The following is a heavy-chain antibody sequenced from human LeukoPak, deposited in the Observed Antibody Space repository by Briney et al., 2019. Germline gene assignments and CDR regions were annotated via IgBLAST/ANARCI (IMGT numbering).Heavy chain of an antibody. CDR2: ISGGGGST. CDR1: GFTFNNYA. V-gene: IGHV3-23*01. Sequence: GGSLRLSCAASGFTFNNYAMNWVRQSPGKGLEWVSAISGGGGSTYYADSVRGRFTISRDNSKNTLYLQMNSLRDEDTAIYFCAKDQSLYDFDWFDPWGQGTLVTVSS. D-gene: IGHD3-3*01. J-gene: IGHJ5*02. CDR3: AKDQSLYDFDWFDP.